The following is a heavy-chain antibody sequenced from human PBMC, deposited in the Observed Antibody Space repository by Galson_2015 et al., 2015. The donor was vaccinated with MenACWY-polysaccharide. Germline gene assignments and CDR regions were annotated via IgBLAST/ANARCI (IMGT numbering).Heavy chain of an antibody. Sequence: SLRLSCAASGFTFTTYGMHWVRQAPGKGLEWVAGISYDGSNKYYADSVKGRLTISRDNSKNMLYLQMNSLRAEDTALYYCTKGKPVSGMTPPDYWGQGTLVTVSS. D-gene: IGHD6-19*01. J-gene: IGHJ4*02. CDR3: TKGKPVSGMTPPDY. CDR2: ISYDGSNK. CDR1: GFTFTTYG. V-gene: IGHV3-30*18.